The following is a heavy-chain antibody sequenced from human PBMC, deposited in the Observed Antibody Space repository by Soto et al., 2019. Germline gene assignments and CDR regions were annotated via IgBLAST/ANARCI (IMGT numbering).Heavy chain of an antibody. CDR1: GDSVTSHY. J-gene: IGHJ6*02. Sequence: SETLSLTCSFSGDSVTSHYLTWIRQSPEKGLEWIGYMHYTGFSHYNPSLKSRLTISVDRSKNQFTLKLTSVTVEDTAVYYCARCRELQSHPSGWHYYSYYGRDVWGQGTTVTVSS. CDR2: MHYTGFS. D-gene: IGHD6-19*01. CDR3: ARCRELQSHPSGWHYYSYYGRDV. V-gene: IGHV4-59*02.